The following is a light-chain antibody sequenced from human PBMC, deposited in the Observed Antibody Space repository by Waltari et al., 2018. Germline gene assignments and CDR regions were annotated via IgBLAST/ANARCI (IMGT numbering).Light chain of an antibody. CDR2: GAA. CDR1: QGINSD. Sequence: EIVMTQSPATPSVFPGVGATLSCRASQGINSDLAWYQHKPGQAPRPLIYGAATRAAGVPARFSGSGSGTEFTLTISSLQSEDFGVYYCQQSKIWPAFGQGTKVEIK. CDR3: QQSKIWPA. J-gene: IGKJ1*01. V-gene: IGKV3-15*01.